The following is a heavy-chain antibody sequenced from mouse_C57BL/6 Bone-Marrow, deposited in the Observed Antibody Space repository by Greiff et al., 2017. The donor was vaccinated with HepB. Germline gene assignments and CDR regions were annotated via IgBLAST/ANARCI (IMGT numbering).Heavy chain of an antibody. CDR3: ARWIYYGSSPFDY. D-gene: IGHD1-1*01. V-gene: IGHV1-64*01. CDR2: IHPNSGST. Sequence: VQLQQPGAELVKPGASVKLSCKASGYTFTSYWMHWVKQRPGQGLEWIGMIHPNSGSTNYNEKFKSKATLTVDKSSSTASMQLSSLTSEDSAVYYCARWIYYGSSPFDYWGQGTTLTVSS. CDR1: GYTFTSYW. J-gene: IGHJ2*01.